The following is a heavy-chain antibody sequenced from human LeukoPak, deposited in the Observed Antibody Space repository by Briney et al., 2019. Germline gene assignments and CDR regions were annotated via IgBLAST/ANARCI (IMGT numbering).Heavy chain of an antibody. J-gene: IGHJ5*02. V-gene: IGHV3-21*01. CDR1: GFTFSSYS. Sequence: PGGSLRLSCAASGFTFSSYSMTWVRQAPGKGLEWVSSISSSSYIYYADSVKGRFTISRDNAKNSLYLQMNGLRAEDTAVYYCAREEGFDPWGQGTLVTVSS. CDR2: ISSSSYI. CDR3: AREEGFDP.